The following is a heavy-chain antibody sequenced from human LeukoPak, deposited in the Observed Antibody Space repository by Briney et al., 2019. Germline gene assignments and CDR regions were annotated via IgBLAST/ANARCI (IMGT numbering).Heavy chain of an antibody. CDR1: GGSISSYY. D-gene: IGHD5-12*01. V-gene: IGHV4-4*07. Sequence: SETLSLTCTVSGGSISSYYWSWIRQPAGKGLEWIGRIYTSGSTNYNPSLKSRVTMSVDTSKNQFSLKLSSVTAADTAVYYRAREHSGYDSYYYYMDVWGKGTTVTVSS. J-gene: IGHJ6*03. CDR3: AREHSGYDSYYYYMDV. CDR2: IYTSGST.